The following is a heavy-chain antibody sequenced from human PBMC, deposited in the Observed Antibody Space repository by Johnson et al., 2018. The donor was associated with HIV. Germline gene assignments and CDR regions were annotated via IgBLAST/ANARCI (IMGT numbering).Heavy chain of an antibody. CDR2: ISYDGRKK. CDR3: ARGGYNWNDCLNDAFDI. D-gene: IGHD1-1*01. V-gene: IGHV3-33*05. Sequence: QVQLVESGGGVVQPGRSLRLSCAASGFTFSSYGMHWVRQAPGKGLEWVAHISYDGRKKYYTESLRGRFTISRDNSNNTLYLQMNSLRAEDTAVYYCARGGYNWNDCLNDAFDIWGQGTMVPVSS. J-gene: IGHJ3*02. CDR1: GFTFSSYG.